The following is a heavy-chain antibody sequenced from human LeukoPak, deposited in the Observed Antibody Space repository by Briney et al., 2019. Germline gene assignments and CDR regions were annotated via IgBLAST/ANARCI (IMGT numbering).Heavy chain of an antibody. V-gene: IGHV1-2*02. CDR1: GYTFTGYY. D-gene: IGHD3-22*01. Sequence: ASVKVSCKASGYTFTGYYMHWVRQAPGQGLEWMGWINPNSGGTNYAQKFQGRVTMTRDTSISTVYMELSSLRSEDTAVYYCARGRHYYDSSDYYYEGDVDIWGHGTMVTVSS. CDR2: INPNSGGT. J-gene: IGHJ3*02. CDR3: ARGRHYYDSSDYYYEGDVDI.